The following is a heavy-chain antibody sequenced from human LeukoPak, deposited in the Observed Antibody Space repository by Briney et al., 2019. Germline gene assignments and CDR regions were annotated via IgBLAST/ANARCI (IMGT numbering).Heavy chain of an antibody. CDR1: GFTFDDYT. J-gene: IGHJ4*02. Sequence: PGGSLRLSCAASGFTFDDYTMHWVRQAPGKGLEWVSLISWDGGSTYYADSVKGRFTISRDNSKSSLYLQMNSLRTEDTALYYCAKDDSSGYFTFDYWGQGTLVTVSP. V-gene: IGHV3-43*01. D-gene: IGHD3-22*01. CDR3: AKDDSSGYFTFDY. CDR2: ISWDGGST.